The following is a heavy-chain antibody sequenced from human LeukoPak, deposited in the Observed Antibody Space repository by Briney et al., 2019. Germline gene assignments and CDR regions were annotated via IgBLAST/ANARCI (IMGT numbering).Heavy chain of an antibody. V-gene: IGHV1-18*01. CDR3: ARDRAVAEKVFYYYYYMDV. D-gene: IGHD6-19*01. CDR2: ISTDSGIT. CDR1: GYTFTNYG. J-gene: IGHJ6*03. Sequence: ASVKVSCKASGYTFTNYGISWVRQAPGQGLEWMGWISTDSGITKYAQMLQGRVTMTTDTSTSTAYMELRSLTSDDTAVYYCARDRAVAEKVFYYYYYMDVWGKGTTVTVSS.